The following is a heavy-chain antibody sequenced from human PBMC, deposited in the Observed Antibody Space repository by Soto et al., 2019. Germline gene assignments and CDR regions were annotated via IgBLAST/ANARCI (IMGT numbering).Heavy chain of an antibody. CDR3: SADRPDIGVGWWV. CDR1: GSGFISSG. D-gene: IGHD2-15*01. V-gene: IGHV1-58*02. CDR2: IVVASGQT. J-gene: IGHJ6*02. Sequence: ASVKVSCKASGSGFISSGIQWVRQAHGQRLEWIGWIVVASGQTNYAQNFRGRVAITRDTSTATAYIELTGLTSEDTAVYFCSADRPDIGVGWWVWGQGTTVTVSS.